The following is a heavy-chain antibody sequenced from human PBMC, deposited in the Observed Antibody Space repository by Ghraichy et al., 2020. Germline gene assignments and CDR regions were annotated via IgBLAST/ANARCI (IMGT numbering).Heavy chain of an antibody. V-gene: IGHV4-34*01. Sequence: SETLSLTCAVYGGYDGSFSSYYWNWIRQAPGRRLEWIAEIDYSGRTKYHPSLQSRVTMSIDTSKNQFSLRMTSVTAADTGVYYCARGVPGGSRFPNWGQGSLVTVSS. D-gene: IGHD3-16*01. CDR2: IDYSGRT. CDR1: GGYDGSFSSYY. J-gene: IGHJ4*02. CDR3: ARGVPGGSRFPN.